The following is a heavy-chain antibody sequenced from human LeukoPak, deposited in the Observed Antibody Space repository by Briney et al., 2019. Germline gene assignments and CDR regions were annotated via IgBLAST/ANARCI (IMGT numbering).Heavy chain of an antibody. CDR3: AKDKAAAGLHYAFDI. J-gene: IGHJ3*02. CDR2: ISWNSGSI. Sequence: GGSLRSSCAASGFTFDDYAVHWVRQPPGKGLEWVSSISWNSGSIAYADSVKGRFTISRDNAKNSLYLQMNSLRADDTALYYCAKDKAAAGLHYAFDIWGQRTMVTVSS. V-gene: IGHV3-9*01. D-gene: IGHD6-13*01. CDR1: GFTFDDYA.